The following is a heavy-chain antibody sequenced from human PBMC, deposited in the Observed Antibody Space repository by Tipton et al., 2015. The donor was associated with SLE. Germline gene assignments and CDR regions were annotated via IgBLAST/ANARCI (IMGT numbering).Heavy chain of an antibody. CDR1: GFTFSIYG. V-gene: IGHV3-30*02. CDR3: AKDYRAFDI. J-gene: IGHJ3*02. Sequence: SLRLSCAASGFTFSIYGMHWVRQAPGKGLEWVTFIRYDGSYKYYSDSVKGRFTISRDNSKNTLYLQMNSLRAEDTAVYYCAKDYRAFDIWGQGTMVTVSS. D-gene: IGHD3-16*02. CDR2: IRYDGSYK.